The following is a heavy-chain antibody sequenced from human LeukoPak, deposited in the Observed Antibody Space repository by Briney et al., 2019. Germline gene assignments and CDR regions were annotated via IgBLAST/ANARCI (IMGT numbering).Heavy chain of an antibody. J-gene: IGHJ4*02. CDR3: VRDDRSYGVDY. CDR1: GFTFSSHW. CDR2: IKSDGTYR. Sequence: GGSLRLSCAASGFTFSSHWMHWVRQAPGKGLVCVARIKSDGTYRDYGDSVRGRFTISRDNAKDTLYLQMNSLRAEDTAVYYCVRDDRSYGVDYWGQGTPVTVSS. V-gene: IGHV3-74*01. D-gene: IGHD4-17*01.